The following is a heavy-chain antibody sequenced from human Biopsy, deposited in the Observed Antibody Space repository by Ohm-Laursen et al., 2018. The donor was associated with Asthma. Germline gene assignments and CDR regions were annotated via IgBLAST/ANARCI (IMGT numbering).Heavy chain of an antibody. CDR2: IYCSGTT. CDR3: ARHWDWGSFFDY. D-gene: IGHD7-27*01. Sequence: SQTLSLTCSPSSGSGGYMRSGNYYWGWIRQPPGKGLEWIGSIYCSGTTYYNPSLKSRVTISVDTSKNHFSLKLSSVTAADTAVYYCARHWDWGSFFDYWGQGTPVTVSS. V-gene: IGHV4-39*01. J-gene: IGHJ4*02. CDR1: GGYMRSGNYY.